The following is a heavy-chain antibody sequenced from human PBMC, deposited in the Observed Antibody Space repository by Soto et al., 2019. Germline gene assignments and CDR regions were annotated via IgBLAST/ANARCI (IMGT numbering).Heavy chain of an antibody. V-gene: IGHV4-59*01. CDR3: ARDRSRNLDV. CDR2: VYDNGRT. Sequence: QVQLQESGPTLVKPSETLSLTCTVSGGSIRGDYWSWIRQTPGKGLEWIGYVYDNGRTSYNPSLQSRITMSEDTSKNRFSLTLSSVTAADTAVYYCARDRSRNLDVWGKGITVTVSS. J-gene: IGHJ6*04. CDR1: GGSIRGDY.